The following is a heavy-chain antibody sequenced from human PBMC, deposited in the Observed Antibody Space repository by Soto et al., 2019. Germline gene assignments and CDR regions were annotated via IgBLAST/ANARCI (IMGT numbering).Heavy chain of an antibody. V-gene: IGHV3-7*05. D-gene: IGHD5-18*01. Sequence: EVQLVESGGGLVQPGGSLRLSYGASGFTFRTYWLSWVRQVPGKGLEWVANINQDGSEKNYVDSVKGRFTISRDNAKNSLHLQMSSLRAEDTALYYCARDGSTSWYSYDYHGMDVWGQGTTVTVSS. CDR1: GFTFRTYW. CDR2: INQDGSEK. CDR3: ARDGSTSWYSYDYHGMDV. J-gene: IGHJ6*02.